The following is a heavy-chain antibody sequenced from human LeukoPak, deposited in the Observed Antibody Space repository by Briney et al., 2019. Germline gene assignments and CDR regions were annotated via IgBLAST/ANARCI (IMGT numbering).Heavy chain of an antibody. CDR1: GGSFSGYY. V-gene: IGHV4-34*01. D-gene: IGHD3-10*01. CDR2: INHSGST. J-gene: IGHJ4*02. Sequence: SETLSLTCAVYGGSFSGYYWSWIRQPPGKGLEWIGEINHSGSTNYNPSLKSRVTISVDTSKNQFSLKLSSVTAADTAVYYCVRVPRRGTIFDYWGQGTLVTVSS. CDR3: VRVPRRGTIFDY.